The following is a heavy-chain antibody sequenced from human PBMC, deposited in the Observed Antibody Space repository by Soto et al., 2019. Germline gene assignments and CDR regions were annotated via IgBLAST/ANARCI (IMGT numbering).Heavy chain of an antibody. CDR1: GFPFTSYG. CDR2: ISYDGSDK. D-gene: IGHD3-10*01. Sequence: QVQLVESGGGVVQPGRSLRLSCAASGFPFTSYGMHWVREGPDKGLEWVAIISYDGSDKYYADSVKGRVTISRDNSKNTLYLQMNSMSPEDTALYYCVGGQYYFDYRGQGTLVIVSS. J-gene: IGHJ4*02. CDR3: VGGQYYFDY. V-gene: IGHV3-30*03.